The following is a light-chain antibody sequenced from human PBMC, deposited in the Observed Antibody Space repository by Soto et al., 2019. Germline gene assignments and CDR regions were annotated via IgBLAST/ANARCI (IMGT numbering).Light chain of an antibody. CDR1: QSVTSNS. CDR2: GVS. CDR3: QQYAASPRT. Sequence: EIVLTQSPGTLSLSPRERATLSCRASQSVTSNSLAWYQHRPGQAPRLLIYGVSNRAPGIPDRFSGSGSGKHFTLTISRLEPEDFAVYYCQQYAASPRTFGQGTQVEVK. V-gene: IGKV3-20*01. J-gene: IGKJ1*01.